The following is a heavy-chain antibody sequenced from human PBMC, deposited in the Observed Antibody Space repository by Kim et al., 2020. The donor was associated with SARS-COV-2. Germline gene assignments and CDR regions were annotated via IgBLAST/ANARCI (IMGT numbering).Heavy chain of an antibody. D-gene: IGHD6-19*01. Sequence: GGSLRLSCAASGFTFSSYGMHWVRQAPGKGLEWVAVISYDGSNKYYADSVKGRFTISRDNSKNTLYLQMNSLRAEDTAVYYCVVLSILAVAGTFDYWGQG. CDR2: ISYDGSNK. J-gene: IGHJ4*02. CDR3: VVLSILAVAGTFDY. V-gene: IGHV3-30*03. CDR1: GFTFSSYG.